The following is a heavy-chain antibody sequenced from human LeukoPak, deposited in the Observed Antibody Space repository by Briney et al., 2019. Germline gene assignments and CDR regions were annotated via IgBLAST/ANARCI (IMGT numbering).Heavy chain of an antibody. CDR2: ISAYNGNT. V-gene: IGHV1-18*01. J-gene: IGHJ3*02. CDR1: GYTFTSYG. Sequence: ASVKVSCKASGYTFTSYGISWVRQAPGQGLEWMGWISAYNGNTNYAQKLQGRVTMTTDTSTSTAYMELRSLRSDDTAVYYCARDEENEGTQQLVRFLTGIDAFDIWGQGTMVTVSP. D-gene: IGHD6-13*01. CDR3: ARDEENEGTQQLVRFLTGIDAFDI.